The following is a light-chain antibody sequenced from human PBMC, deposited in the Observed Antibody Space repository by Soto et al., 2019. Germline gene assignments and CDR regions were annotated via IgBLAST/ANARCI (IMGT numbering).Light chain of an antibody. Sequence: QSALTQPASVSGSPGQSITMSCTGTSSDVGGYNYVSWYQHRPGKAPKLMIYDVSNRPSGVSNRFSGSKSGNTASLTISGLQAEDEADYYCSSYTSSSTVVFGGGTKVTVL. J-gene: IGLJ2*01. V-gene: IGLV2-14*03. CDR3: SSYTSSSTVV. CDR1: SSDVGGYNY. CDR2: DVS.